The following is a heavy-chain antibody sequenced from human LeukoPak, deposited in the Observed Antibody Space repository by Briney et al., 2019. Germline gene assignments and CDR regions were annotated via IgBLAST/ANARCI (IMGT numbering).Heavy chain of an antibody. CDR2: INPNSGGT. D-gene: IGHD2-2*01. Sequence: GASVKVSCKXSGYTFTGYYMHWVRQAPGQGLEWMGWINPNSGGTNYSQKFQGRVTMTRDTSISTAYMELSRLRSDDTAVYYCARDCSSTSCYYYMDVWGKGTTVTVSS. CDR3: ARDCSSTSCYYYMDV. V-gene: IGHV1-2*02. J-gene: IGHJ6*03. CDR1: GYTFTGYY.